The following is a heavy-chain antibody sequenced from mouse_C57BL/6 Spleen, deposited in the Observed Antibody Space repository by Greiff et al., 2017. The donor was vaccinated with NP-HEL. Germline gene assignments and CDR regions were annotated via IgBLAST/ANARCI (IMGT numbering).Heavy chain of an antibody. D-gene: IGHD1-1*01. Sequence: VQLQQSGPELVKPGASVKISCKASGYAFSSSWMNWVKQRPGKGLEWIGRIYPGDGDTNYNGKFKGKATLTADKSSSTAYMQLSSLTSEDFAVYYCASRCYGSSFWYFDVWGTGTTVTVSS. J-gene: IGHJ1*03. V-gene: IGHV1-82*01. CDR3: ASRCYGSSFWYFDV. CDR2: IYPGDGDT. CDR1: GYAFSSSW.